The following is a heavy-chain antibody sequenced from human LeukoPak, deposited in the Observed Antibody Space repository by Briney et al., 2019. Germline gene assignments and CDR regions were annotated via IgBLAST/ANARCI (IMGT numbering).Heavy chain of an antibody. Sequence: ASETLSLTCTVSGVSMSAYQWSWVRQSPEKGLEWIGCINTKGETSYNPSLKSRVTTSVDTSKSQFSLRLTSVTAADTAVCYCATSNDAKIAPFDHWGQGAPVTVSS. CDR2: INTKGET. J-gene: IGHJ4*02. V-gene: IGHV4-4*09. CDR1: GVSMSAYQ. D-gene: IGHD2-21*01. CDR3: ATSNDAKIAPFDH.